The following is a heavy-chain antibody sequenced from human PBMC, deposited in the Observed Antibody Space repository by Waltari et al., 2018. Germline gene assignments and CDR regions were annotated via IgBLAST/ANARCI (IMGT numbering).Heavy chain of an antibody. J-gene: IGHJ4*02. CDR1: GFTSHDHA. V-gene: IGHV3-9*02. CDR2: IFWSSGGT. CDR3: AKDIKPGGADY. Sequence: EVQVVESGGDLVQPGRSLRLSCVASGFTSHDHAMHWVRQPPGKGLEWVSGIFWSSGGTDYADSVKGRFTMSKDDGKKSVYLQMNSLRLEDTATYYCAKDIKPGGADYWGQGTLVTVSS. D-gene: IGHD1-26*01.